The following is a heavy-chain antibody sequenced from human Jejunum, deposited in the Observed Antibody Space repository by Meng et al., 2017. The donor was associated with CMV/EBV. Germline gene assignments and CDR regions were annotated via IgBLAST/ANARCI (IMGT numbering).Heavy chain of an antibody. D-gene: IGHD5-18*01. J-gene: IGHJ5*02. V-gene: IGHV4-59*02. CDR1: AAPVKSRD. Sequence: QQHLLESYPVRVKPSEALSPTCYVTAAPVKSRDWSWIRQTPEKGLGCSAYNQINGDSNYIPSLKGRGRMSLDTSKNQVPLKLTSVTAADSAVYYCANTATLSPTWGQGTLVTVSS. CDR2: NQINGDS. CDR3: ANTATLSPT.